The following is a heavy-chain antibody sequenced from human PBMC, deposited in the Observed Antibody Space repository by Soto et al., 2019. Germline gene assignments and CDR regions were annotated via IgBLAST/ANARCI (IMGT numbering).Heavy chain of an antibody. V-gene: IGHV1-69*01. Sequence: QVQLVQSGAEVKKPGSSVKVSCKASGGTFSSYAISWVRQAPGQGLEWMGGIIHIFGTANYAQKFQGRVTITADESTSTDYMELSSLRSEDTVVYYCARANAGWLQRFYYWGQGTLVTVSS. CDR3: ARANAGWLQRFYY. D-gene: IGHD5-12*01. CDR2: IIHIFGTA. J-gene: IGHJ4*02. CDR1: GGTFSSYA.